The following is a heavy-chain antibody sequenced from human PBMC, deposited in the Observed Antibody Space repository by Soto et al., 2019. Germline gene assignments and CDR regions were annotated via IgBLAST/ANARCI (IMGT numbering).Heavy chain of an antibody. CDR2: IYYSGST. D-gene: IGHD3-10*01. V-gene: IGHV4-31*03. CDR3: ARDRGYYGSGSYRRSYYYGMDV. Sequence: PSETLSLTCTVSGGSISSGGYYWSWIRQHPGKGLEWIGYIYYSGSTYYNPSLKSRVTISVDTSKNQFSLKLSSVTAADTAVYYCARDRGYYGSGSYRRSYYYGMDVWGQGTTVTVS. CDR1: GGSISSGGYY. J-gene: IGHJ6*02.